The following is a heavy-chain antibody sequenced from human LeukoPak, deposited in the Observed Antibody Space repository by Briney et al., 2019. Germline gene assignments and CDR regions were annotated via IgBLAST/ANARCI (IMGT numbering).Heavy chain of an antibody. Sequence: GGSLRLSCAASGFTFSSYAMSWVRQAPGKGLEWVSAISGSGGSTYYADSVKGRFTISRDNSKNTLYLQMNSLRAEDTAVYYCVRQQTPHGNFDYWGQGTLVTVSS. J-gene: IGHJ4*02. D-gene: IGHD1-1*01. CDR1: GFTFSSYA. V-gene: IGHV3-23*01. CDR3: VRQQTPHGNFDY. CDR2: ISGSGGST.